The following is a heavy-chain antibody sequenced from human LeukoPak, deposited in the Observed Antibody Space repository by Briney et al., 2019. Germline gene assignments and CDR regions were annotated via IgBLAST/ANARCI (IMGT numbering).Heavy chain of an antibody. J-gene: IGHJ3*02. D-gene: IGHD2-2*01. CDR2: FDPEDGET. V-gene: IGHV1-24*01. CDR1: GYTLTELS. Sequence: ASVKVSCKVSGYTLTELSMHWVRQAPGKGLEWMGGFDPEDGETIYAQKFQGRVTMTEDTSTDTAYVELSSLRSEDTAVYYCATYTKGYCSSTSCYGPYDAFDIWGQGTMVTVSS. CDR3: ATYTKGYCSSTSCYGPYDAFDI.